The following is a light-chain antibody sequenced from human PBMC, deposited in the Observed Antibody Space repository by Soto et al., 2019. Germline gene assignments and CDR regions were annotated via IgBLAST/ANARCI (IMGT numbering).Light chain of an antibody. CDR1: QSVSSRY. J-gene: IGKJ2*01. Sequence: EIVLTQSPGTLSLSPGERATLSCRASQSVSSRYLAGYQQKPGQAPRLLIYDASSRATGIPDRFSGSGSGTDFTLTISRLEPEDFAVYYCQQYGSSSYTFGQGTKLEIK. CDR3: QQYGSSSYT. CDR2: DAS. V-gene: IGKV3-20*01.